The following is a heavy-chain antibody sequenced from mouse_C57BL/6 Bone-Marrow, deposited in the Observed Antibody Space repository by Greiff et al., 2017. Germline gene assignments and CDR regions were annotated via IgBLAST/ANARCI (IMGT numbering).Heavy chain of an antibody. J-gene: IGHJ2*01. CDR1: GYSFTDYN. V-gene: IGHV1-39*01. Sequence: VQLQQSGPELVKPGASVKISCKASGYSFTDYNMNWVKQSNGKSLEWIGVLNPNYGTTSYNKKFKGKATLTVDQSSSTAYMRLNSLTSEDYAVYYCARGGIIITTVVDFDYWGQGTTLTVSS. CDR2: LNPNYGTT. D-gene: IGHD1-1*01. CDR3: ARGGIIITTVVDFDY.